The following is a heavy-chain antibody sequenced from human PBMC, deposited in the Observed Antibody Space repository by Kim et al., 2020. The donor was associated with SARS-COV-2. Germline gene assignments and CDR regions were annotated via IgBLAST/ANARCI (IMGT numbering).Heavy chain of an antibody. D-gene: IGHD2-15*01. V-gene: IGHV4-39*01. CDR2: IYYSGST. CDR1: GGSISSSSYY. CDR3: ARHGPNCSGGGCSSFDP. Sequence: SETLSLTCTVSGGSISSSSYYWGWIRQPPGKGLEWIGSIYYSGSTYYNPSLKSRVTISVDTSKNQFSLKLSSVTAACTAVYYCARHGPNCSGGGCSSFDPWGEGTLGTVSS. J-gene: IGHJ5*02.